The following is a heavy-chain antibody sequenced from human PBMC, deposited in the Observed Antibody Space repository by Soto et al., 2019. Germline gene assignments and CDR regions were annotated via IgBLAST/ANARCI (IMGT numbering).Heavy chain of an antibody. CDR3: GEERLGSCWFVCSY. J-gene: IGHJ4*02. Sequence: DVQLLESGGGLEQPGGSVRLSCAASRFTFGDYAMSWVRQAPGKGLEWVSAISGNGADTSYADSARGRFTISRDNSKYTLCLQRKSLISDDTSVYYCGEERLGSCWFVCSYWCQGILVSGSS. D-gene: IGHD6-19*01. CDR2: ISGNGADT. V-gene: IGHV3-23*01. CDR1: RFTFGDYA.